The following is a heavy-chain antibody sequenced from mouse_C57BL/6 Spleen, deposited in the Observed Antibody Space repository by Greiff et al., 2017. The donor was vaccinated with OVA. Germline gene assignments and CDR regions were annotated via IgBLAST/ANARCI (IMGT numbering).Heavy chain of an antibody. V-gene: IGHV6-6*01. CDR1: GFTFSDAW. J-gene: IGHJ3*01. D-gene: IGHD2-12*01. CDR3: TRNLLRQAFAY. CDR2: IRNKANNHAT. Sequence: EVMLVESGGGLVQPGGSMTLSCAASGFTFSDAWMDWVRQSPEKGLEWVAEIRNKANNHATYYAESVKGRFTISRDDSKSSVYLQMNSLRAEDTGIYYCTRNLLRQAFAYWGQGTLVTVSA.